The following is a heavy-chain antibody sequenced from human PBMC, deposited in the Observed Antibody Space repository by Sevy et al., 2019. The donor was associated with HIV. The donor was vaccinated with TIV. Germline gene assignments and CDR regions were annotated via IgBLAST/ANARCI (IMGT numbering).Heavy chain of an antibody. CDR1: GFTFSSYA. J-gene: IGHJ3*02. CDR2: ISGPGGTT. V-gene: IGHV3-23*01. D-gene: IGHD4-17*01. Sequence: GGSLRLSCAASGFTFSSYAMSWVRQAPGKVLEWVSSISGPGGTTYCADSVKGRFTISRDNSKNTLHLQMNSLTADDSAVYYCAKGDEPATDYGDYVPNAFDIWGQGTMVTVSS. CDR3: AKGDEPATDYGDYVPNAFDI.